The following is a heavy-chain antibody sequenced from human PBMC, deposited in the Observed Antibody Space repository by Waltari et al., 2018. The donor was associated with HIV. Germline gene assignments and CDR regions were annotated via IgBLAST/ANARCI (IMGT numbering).Heavy chain of an antibody. CDR2: ISSSGSTI. D-gene: IGHD3-16*01. V-gene: IGHV3-11*01. Sequence: QVQLVVSGGGLVNPGGSLRLSCAVSELTFRDYYMSWICQAQGKGLGWVSYISSSGSTIYYADAVKGRFTISRDNAKNSLYLQMNSLRAEDTAVYYCARARLIHWTGPFDYWGQGTLVTVSS. CDR3: ARARLIHWTGPFDY. J-gene: IGHJ4*02. CDR1: ELTFRDYY.